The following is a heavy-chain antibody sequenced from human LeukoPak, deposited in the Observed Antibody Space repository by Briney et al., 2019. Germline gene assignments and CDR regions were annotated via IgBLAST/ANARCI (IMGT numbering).Heavy chain of an antibody. D-gene: IGHD3-10*01. V-gene: IGHV4-59*08. CDR2: IYYSGST. J-gene: IGHJ1*01. CDR1: GGSISSYY. CDR3: ARGPYYGSGSYLEYFQH. Sequence: PSKTLSLTCTVSGGSISSYYWSWIRQPPGKGLEWIGYIYYSGSTNYNPSLKSRVTISVDTSKNQFSLKLSSVTAADTAVYYCARGPYYGSGSYLEYFQHWGQGTLVTVSS.